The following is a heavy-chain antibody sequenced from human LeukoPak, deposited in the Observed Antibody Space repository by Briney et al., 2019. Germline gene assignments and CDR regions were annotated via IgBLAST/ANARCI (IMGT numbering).Heavy chain of an antibody. D-gene: IGHD2-21*02. V-gene: IGHV3-30*03. CDR1: GFTFNSYG. CDR2: ISYDGPNK. Sequence: PGGSLRLSCAASGFTFNSYGMHWVRQAPGKGLEWVAVISYDGPNKYYADSVKGRFTISRDDSKSTLYLQMDSLRPEDTAVYYCARDPAYCGGDCYSVYQDAFDIWGQGTRVTVSS. CDR3: ARDPAYCGGDCYSVYQDAFDI. J-gene: IGHJ3*02.